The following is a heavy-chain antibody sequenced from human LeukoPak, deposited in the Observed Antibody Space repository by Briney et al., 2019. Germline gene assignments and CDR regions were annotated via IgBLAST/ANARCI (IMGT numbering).Heavy chain of an antibody. Sequence: SETLSLTCAVYGGSFSGYYWSWIRQPPGKGLEWIGEINHSGSTNYNPSLKSRVTISVDTSKNQFSLKLSSVTAAGTAVYYCARGPDYGDYSYYFDYWGQGTLVTVSS. J-gene: IGHJ4*02. CDR1: GGSFSGYY. D-gene: IGHD4-17*01. V-gene: IGHV4-34*01. CDR2: INHSGST. CDR3: ARGPDYGDYSYYFDY.